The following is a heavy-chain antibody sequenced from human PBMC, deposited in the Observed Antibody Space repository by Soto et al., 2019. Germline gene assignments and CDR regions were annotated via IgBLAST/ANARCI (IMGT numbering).Heavy chain of an antibody. CDR2: ISYDGSNK. CDR3: ASWPAIYYDSAFDI. D-gene: IGHD3-22*01. CDR1: GFTFSSYA. V-gene: IGHV3-30*14. Sequence: GSLLPACSASGFTFSSYAMHWVRQAPGKGLEWVAVISYDGSNKYYADSVKGRFTISRDNSKNTLYLQMNSLRAEDTAVYYSASWPAIYYDSAFDIWGQGTMVTV. J-gene: IGHJ3*02.